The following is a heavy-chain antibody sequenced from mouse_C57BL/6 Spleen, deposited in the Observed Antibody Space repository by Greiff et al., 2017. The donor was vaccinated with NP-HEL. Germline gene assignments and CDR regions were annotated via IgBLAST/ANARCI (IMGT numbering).Heavy chain of an antibody. CDR2: INYDGSST. Sequence: EVMLVESEGGLVQPGSSMKLSCTASGFTFSDYYMAWVRQVPEKGLEWVANINYDGSSTYYLDSLKSRFIISRDNAKNILYLQMSSLKSEDTATYYCAREGDGCYERLYFDVWGTGTTVTVSS. D-gene: IGHD2-3*01. CDR1: GFTFSDYY. J-gene: IGHJ1*03. V-gene: IGHV5-16*01. CDR3: AREGDGCYERLYFDV.